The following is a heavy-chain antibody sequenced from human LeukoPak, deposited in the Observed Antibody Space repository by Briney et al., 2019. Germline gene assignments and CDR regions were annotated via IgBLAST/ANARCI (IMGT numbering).Heavy chain of an antibody. V-gene: IGHV1-8*01. Sequence: ASVKVSCKASGYTFTSYNINWVRQAIGQGLEWMGWMNPNSGNTGYAQKFQGRVSMTRDTSISTAYMELRSLRSDDTAVYYCARGDGGIDYWGQGTLVTVSS. CDR1: GYTFTSYN. J-gene: IGHJ4*02. CDR3: ARGDGGIDY. CDR2: MNPNSGNT.